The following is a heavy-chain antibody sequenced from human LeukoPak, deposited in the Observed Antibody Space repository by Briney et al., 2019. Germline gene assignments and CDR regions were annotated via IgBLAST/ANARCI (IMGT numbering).Heavy chain of an antibody. Sequence: GGSLRLSCAGSGFPFSIYGMNWVRQAPGKGLEWVSGISPGGGPTYYADSVKGRFTISRDNSKNTLYLQMNSLRAEDTALFYCARVVYDSSGYYDAYDLWGQGTMVTVSS. J-gene: IGHJ3*01. CDR1: GFPFSIYG. CDR3: ARVVYDSSGYYDAYDL. CDR2: ISPGGGPT. D-gene: IGHD3-22*01. V-gene: IGHV3-23*01.